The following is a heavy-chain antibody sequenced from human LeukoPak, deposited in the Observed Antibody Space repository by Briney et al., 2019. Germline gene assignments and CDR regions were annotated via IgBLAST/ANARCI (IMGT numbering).Heavy chain of an antibody. J-gene: IGHJ4*02. CDR3: ARDDGSY. D-gene: IGHD1-26*01. V-gene: IGHV4-59*01. CDR2: IYYSGST. Sequence: PSETLSLTCTLSGGSISTYYWSWVRQPPGKGLEWIGYIYYSGSTNYNPSLKSRVTISVDTSKNQFSLKLSSVTAADTAVYYCARDDGSYWGQGTLVTVSS. CDR1: GGSISTYY.